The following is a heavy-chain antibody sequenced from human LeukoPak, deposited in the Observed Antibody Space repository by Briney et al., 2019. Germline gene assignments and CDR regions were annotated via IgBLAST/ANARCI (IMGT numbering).Heavy chain of an antibody. CDR3: ARDRYCTTTRCSDY. V-gene: IGHV3-33*01. J-gene: IGHJ4*02. CDR2: IWYDGSSK. D-gene: IGHD2-2*01. Sequence: GGSLRLSCAASGFTFSSYGMHWVRQAPGKGLEWVAVIWYDGSSKYYTDSVKGRFTISRDNAKNTLYLEMNSLRAEDTAVYYCARDRYCTTTRCSDYWGQGTLVTVSS. CDR1: GFTFSSYG.